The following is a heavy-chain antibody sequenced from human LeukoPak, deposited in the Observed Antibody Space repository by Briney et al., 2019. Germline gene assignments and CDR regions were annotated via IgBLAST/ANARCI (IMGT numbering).Heavy chain of an antibody. CDR1: GGSISSGSDY. J-gene: IGHJ6*02. CDR2: IYISGST. D-gene: IGHD6-19*01. V-gene: IGHV4-61*02. CDR3: ARGDSGGYHYYGMDV. Sequence: PSETLSLTCTVPGGSISSGSDYWSWIRQPAGKGLEWIGRIYISGSTNYNPSLKSRVTISLDTSKNQFSLKLSSVTAADTAVYYCARGDSGGYHYYGMDVWGQGTTVTVSS.